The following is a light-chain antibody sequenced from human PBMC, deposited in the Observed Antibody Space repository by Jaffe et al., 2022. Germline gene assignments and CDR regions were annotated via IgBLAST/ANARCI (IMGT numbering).Light chain of an antibody. V-gene: IGLV8-61*01. CDR1: SGSVSTTYF. Sequence: QTVVTQEPSFSVSPGGTVTLTCGLRSGSVSTTYFPSWYQQTPGQAPRTLIYNTNTRYSGVPDRFSGSILGNKAALTITGAQADDESDYYCVLYMGSGIWVFGGGTKLTVL. J-gene: IGLJ3*02. CDR3: VLYMGSGIWV. CDR2: NTN.